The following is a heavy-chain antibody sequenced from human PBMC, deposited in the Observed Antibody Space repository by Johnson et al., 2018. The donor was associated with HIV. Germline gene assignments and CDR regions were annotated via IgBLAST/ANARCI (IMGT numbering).Heavy chain of an antibody. CDR1: RFTFSSYG. Sequence: QAQLVESGGGVVQPGRSLRLSCAASRFTFSSYGMHWVRQAPGKGLEWVAVIWYDGTNKYYGDSVKGRFTISRDNSKNTLFLQMNSLRAEDTAVYYCARELATMCAFDIWGQGTMVTVSS. D-gene: IGHD5-12*01. V-gene: IGHV3-33*01. CDR3: ARELATMCAFDI. CDR2: IWYDGTNK. J-gene: IGHJ3*02.